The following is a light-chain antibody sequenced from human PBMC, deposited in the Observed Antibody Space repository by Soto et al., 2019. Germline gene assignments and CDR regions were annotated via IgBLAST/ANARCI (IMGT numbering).Light chain of an antibody. CDR2: DAS. CDR3: QQYNQWPLT. Sequence: EKVMTQSPATLSVSAGERASLSCRASQSVSNSLAWYQQKPGQAPRLLIYDASTRATGIPARFSGSASGTEFTLTISSLQSEDSAVYYCQQYNQWPLTFGGGTK. CDR1: QSVSNS. V-gene: IGKV3-15*01. J-gene: IGKJ4*01.